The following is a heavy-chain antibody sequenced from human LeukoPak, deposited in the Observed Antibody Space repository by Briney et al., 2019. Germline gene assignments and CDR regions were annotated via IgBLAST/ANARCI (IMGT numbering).Heavy chain of an antibody. J-gene: IGHJ6*02. D-gene: IGHD4-17*01. V-gene: IGHV3-23*01. Sequence: GGSLRLSCAASGFTFSSYAMSWVRQAPGKGLEWVSAISGSGGSTYYADSVKGRFTISRDNSKNTLYLQMNSLRAEDTAVYYCARGGYGAQPYYYGMDVWGQGTTVTVSS. CDR2: ISGSGGST. CDR1: GFTFSSYA. CDR3: ARGGYGAQPYYYGMDV.